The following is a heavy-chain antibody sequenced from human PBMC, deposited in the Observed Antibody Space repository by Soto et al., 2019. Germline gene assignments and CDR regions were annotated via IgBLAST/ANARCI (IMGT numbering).Heavy chain of an antibody. CDR2: IYYSGST. D-gene: IGHD3-10*01. Sequence: QVQLQESGPGLVKPSQTLSLTCTVSGGSISSGDYYWSWIRQPPGKGLEWIGYIYYSGSTYYNPSLTSRVTISVDTSKNQFSLKLSSVTAEDTAVYYCASYITMVRGVIISRWFDPWGQGTLVTVSS. CDR1: GGSISSGDYY. CDR3: ASYITMVRGVIISRWFDP. J-gene: IGHJ5*02. V-gene: IGHV4-30-4*01.